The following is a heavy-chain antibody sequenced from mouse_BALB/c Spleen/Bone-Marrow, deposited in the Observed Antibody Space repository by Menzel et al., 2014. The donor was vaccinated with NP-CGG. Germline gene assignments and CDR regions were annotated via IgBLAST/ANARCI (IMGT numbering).Heavy chain of an antibody. Sequence: VQVVESGAELVKPGASVKLSCKASGYTFTTYDINWVRQRPEQGLEWIGWIFPGGGTTKYNEKFKGKATLTTDKSSSTAYMQFSRLTSEDSAVYFCARNYRYAWFVYWGQGTLVTVSA. CDR2: IFPGGGTT. CDR3: ARNYRYAWFVY. D-gene: IGHD2-14*01. J-gene: IGHJ3*01. CDR1: GYTFTTYD. V-gene: IGHV1S56*01.